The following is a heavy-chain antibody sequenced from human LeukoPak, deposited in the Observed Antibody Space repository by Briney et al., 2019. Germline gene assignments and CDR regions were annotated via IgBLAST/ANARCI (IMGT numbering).Heavy chain of an antibody. CDR2: IQPDGSEQ. J-gene: IGHJ5*02. D-gene: IGHD3-16*01. CDR1: GFRFSSYW. CDR3: ASQSYARFGP. V-gene: IGHV3-7*01. Sequence: PGGSLRLSCAASGFRFSSYWMSWVRQAPGKGLEWVGNIQPDGSEQYPVDSLRGRFTISRDNARNSLFLQMNSLRVDDTAVYYCASQSYARFGPWGQGTLVIVSS.